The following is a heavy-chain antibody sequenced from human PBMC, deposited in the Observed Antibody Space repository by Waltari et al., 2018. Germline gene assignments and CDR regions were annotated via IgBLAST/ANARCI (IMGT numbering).Heavy chain of an antibody. D-gene: IGHD3-10*01. CDR1: GVSISSSSNY. V-gene: IGHV4-39*07. CDR2: IYYSGST. J-gene: IGHJ3*02. CDR3: ARVSMVQGNAFDI. Sequence: QLQLQESGPGLVKPSETLSLTCTFSGVSISSSSNYWGWSPQPPGKGLEWIGSIYYSGSTYYNPSLKSRVTISVDTSKNQFSLKLSSVTAADTAVYYCARVSMVQGNAFDIWGQGTMVTVSS.